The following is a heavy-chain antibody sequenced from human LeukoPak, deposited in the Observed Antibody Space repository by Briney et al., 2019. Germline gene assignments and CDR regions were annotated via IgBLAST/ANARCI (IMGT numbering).Heavy chain of an antibody. CDR3: TREKGMRVRFGESQALYDS. CDR2: IRSKASGGTT. V-gene: IGHV3-49*03. J-gene: IGHJ4*02. D-gene: IGHD3-10*01. CDR1: GFIFGDYA. Sequence: GGSLRLSCTASGFIFGDYAMSWFRQAPRKGLEWVGFIRSKASGGTTDYAASVKVRFTISRDDSKSIAYLQMNSLKTEDTAVYYCTREKGMRVRFGESQALYDSWGQGTLVTVSS.